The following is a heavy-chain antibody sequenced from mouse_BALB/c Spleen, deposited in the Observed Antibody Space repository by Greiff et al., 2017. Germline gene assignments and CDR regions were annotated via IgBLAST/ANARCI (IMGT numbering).Heavy chain of an antibody. CDR1: GFNIKDYY. CDR3: NADYGGFAY. Sequence: EVKLMESGAELVRSGASVKLSCTASGFNIKDYYMHWVKQRPEQGLEWIGWIDPENGDTEYAPKFQGKATMTADTSSNTAYLQLSSLTSEDTAVYYCNADYGGFAYWGQGTLVTVSA. D-gene: IGHD1-1*01. J-gene: IGHJ3*01. CDR2: IDPENGDT. V-gene: IGHV14-4*02.